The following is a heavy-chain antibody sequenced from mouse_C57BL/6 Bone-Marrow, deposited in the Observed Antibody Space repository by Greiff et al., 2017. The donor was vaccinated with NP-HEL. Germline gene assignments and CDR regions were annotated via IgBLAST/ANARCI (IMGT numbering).Heavy chain of an antibody. D-gene: IGHD2-1*01. CDR2: ISSGGSYT. CDR3: ARGYGNYNY. CDR1: GFTFSSYG. V-gene: IGHV5-6*01. Sequence: EVKVAESGGDLVKPGGSLKLSCAASGFTFSSYGMSWVRQTPDKRLEWVATISSGGSYTYYPDSVKGRFTISRDNAKNTLYLQMSSLKSEDTAMYYCARGYGNYNYWGQGTTLTVSS. J-gene: IGHJ2*01.